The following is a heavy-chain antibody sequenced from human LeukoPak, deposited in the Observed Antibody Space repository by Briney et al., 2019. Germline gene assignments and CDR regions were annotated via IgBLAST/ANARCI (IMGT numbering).Heavy chain of an antibody. CDR2: INHSGST. V-gene: IGHV4-34*01. Sequence: SETLSPTCAVYGGSFSGYYWSWIRQPPGKGLEWIGEINHSGSTNYNPSLKSRVTISVDTSKNQFSLKLSSVTAADTAVYYCARGGGGSYRYVVYFQHWGQGTLVTVSS. CDR3: ARGGGGSYRYVVYFQH. D-gene: IGHD3-16*02. CDR1: GGSFSGYY. J-gene: IGHJ1*01.